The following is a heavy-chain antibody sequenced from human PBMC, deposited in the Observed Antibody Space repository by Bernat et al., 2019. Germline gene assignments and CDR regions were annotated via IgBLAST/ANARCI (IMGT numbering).Heavy chain of an antibody. V-gene: IGHV5-10-1*03. J-gene: IGHJ6*02. CDR2: IDPSDSYT. D-gene: IGHD2-2*01. Sequence: EVQLVQSGAEVKKPGESLRISCKGSGYSVTSYWISWVRQMPGKGLEWMGRIDPSDSYTNYSPSFQGHVTISADKSISTAYLQWSSLKASDTAMYYCARGKVPAANFYYGMDVWGQGTTVTVSS. CDR3: ARGKVPAANFYYGMDV. CDR1: GYSVTSYW.